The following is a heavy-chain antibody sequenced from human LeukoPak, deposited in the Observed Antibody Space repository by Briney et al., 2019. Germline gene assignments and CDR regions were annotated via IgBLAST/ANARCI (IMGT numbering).Heavy chain of an antibody. D-gene: IGHD3-22*01. Sequence: SGTLSLTCTVSGGSIRSSSWWSWVRQSPGKGLEWIGEIYHTGSTNSNPSLKRRVTISVDKSQNQFSLKLTSVTAADTAVYYCARTVSRPTYYDDTSGFYYHFDYWGPGTLVTVSS. V-gene: IGHV4-4*02. CDR1: GGSIRSSSW. CDR3: ARTVSRPTYYDDTSGFYYHFDY. J-gene: IGHJ4*02. CDR2: IYHTGST.